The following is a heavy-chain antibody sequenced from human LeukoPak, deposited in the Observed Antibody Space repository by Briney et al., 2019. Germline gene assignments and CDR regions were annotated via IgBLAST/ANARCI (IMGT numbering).Heavy chain of an antibody. CDR2: ISSSSNYM. J-gene: IGHJ4*02. Sequence: GGSLRLSCAASGFVFSSYSMNWVRQAPGKGLEWVSSISSSSNYMYYADSVKGRFIISRDNAKNSVFLQMNSLRVEDTAVYYRAREGSTYYYGWNGSLDYWGQGTLVTVSS. D-gene: IGHD3-10*01. CDR3: AREGSTYYYGWNGSLDY. CDR1: GFVFSSYS. V-gene: IGHV3-21*01.